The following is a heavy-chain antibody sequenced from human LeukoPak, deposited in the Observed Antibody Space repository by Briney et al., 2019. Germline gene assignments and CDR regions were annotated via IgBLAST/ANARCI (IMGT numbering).Heavy chain of an antibody. CDR3: ARADTLDAFDI. D-gene: IGHD2-2*02. CDR1: GFTFSSYA. Sequence: GGSLRLSCAASGFTFSSYAMHWDRQAPGKGLEWVAVISYDGSNKYYADSVKGRFTISRDNSKNTLYLQMNSLRAEDTAVYYCARADTLDAFDIWGQGTMVTVSS. CDR2: ISYDGSNK. V-gene: IGHV3-30*04. J-gene: IGHJ3*02.